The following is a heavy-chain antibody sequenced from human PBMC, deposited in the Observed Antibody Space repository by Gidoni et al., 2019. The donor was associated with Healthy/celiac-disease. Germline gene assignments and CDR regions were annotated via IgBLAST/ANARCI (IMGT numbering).Heavy chain of an antibody. D-gene: IGHD1-26*01. CDR3: AKVLRPGGYSYGMDV. CDR2: CSCSGGST. CDR1: GFPLNSYA. Sequence: EVQLLESGRGLVQPGGSLRRACAAAGFPLNSYAMSWVRQAPGKGLEWVSVCSCSGGSTYYADSVKGRFTISRDNSKNTLYLQMNSLRAEDTAVYYCAKVLRPGGYSYGMDVWGQGTTVTVSS. V-gene: IGHV3-23*01. J-gene: IGHJ6*02.